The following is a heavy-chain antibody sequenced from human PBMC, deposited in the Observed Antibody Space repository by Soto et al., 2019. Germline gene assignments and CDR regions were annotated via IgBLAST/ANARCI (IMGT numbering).Heavy chain of an antibody. D-gene: IGHD2-2*01. Sequence: QVQLVQSGAEVKKPGSSVKVSCKASGGTFSSYAISWVRQAPGQGIEWMGGIIPIFGTANYAQKFQGRVTITADESMSTAYMELSSLRSEDTAVYYCARVGDDTLVPAAAIGSRPPNSPYYGMDVWGQGTTVTVSS. V-gene: IGHV1-69*12. J-gene: IGHJ6*02. CDR2: IIPIFGTA. CDR3: ARVGDDTLVPAAAIGSRPPNSPYYGMDV. CDR1: GGTFSSYA.